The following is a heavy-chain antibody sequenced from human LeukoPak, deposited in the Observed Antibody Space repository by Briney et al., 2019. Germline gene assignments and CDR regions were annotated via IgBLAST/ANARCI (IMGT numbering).Heavy chain of an antibody. V-gene: IGHV4-30-2*01. CDR2: IYHSGST. D-gene: IGHD2-15*01. CDR3: ARDDVGAAFDY. J-gene: IGHJ4*02. Sequence: PSETLSLTCTISGGSISSGGYYWSWIRQPPGKGLEWIGYIYHSGSTYYNPSLRSRVTISVDRSKNQFSLKLSSVTAADTAVYYCARDDVGAAFDYWGQGTLVTVSS. CDR1: GGSISSGGYY.